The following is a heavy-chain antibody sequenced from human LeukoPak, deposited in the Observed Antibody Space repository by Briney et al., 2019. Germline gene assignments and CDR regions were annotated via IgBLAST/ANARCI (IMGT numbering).Heavy chain of an antibody. Sequence: GGSLRLSCAASGFTFSSYSMNWVRQAPGKGLEWVSSISSSSSYIYYADSVKGRFTISRDNAKNSLYLQMNSLRAEDTAVYYCARDRCIAAAGSLDYWGQGTLVTVSS. D-gene: IGHD6-13*01. CDR3: ARDRCIAAAGSLDY. V-gene: IGHV3-21*01. CDR1: GFTFSSYS. J-gene: IGHJ4*02. CDR2: ISSSSSYI.